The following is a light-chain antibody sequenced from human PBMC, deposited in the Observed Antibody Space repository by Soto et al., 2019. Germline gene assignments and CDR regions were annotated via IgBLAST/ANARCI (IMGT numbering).Light chain of an antibody. CDR3: AAWDDSLSAVV. CDR2: RNN. V-gene: IGLV1-47*01. J-gene: IGLJ1*01. CDR1: SSNIGSNH. Sequence: QSVLTQPPSASGTPGQRVTISCSGSSSNIGSNHVYCYQQLPGTAPKLLIYRNNQRPSGVPDRFSGSKSGTSASLAISGLRSEDEADYYCAAWDDSLSAVVFGTGTKVTVL.